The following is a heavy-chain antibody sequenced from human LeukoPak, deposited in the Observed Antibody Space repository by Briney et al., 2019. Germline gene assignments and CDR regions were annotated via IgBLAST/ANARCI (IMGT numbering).Heavy chain of an antibody. D-gene: IGHD3-16*01. CDR2: INHSGST. CDR1: GGSFSGYY. Sequence: SETLSLTCAVYGGSFSGYYWSWIRQPPGKGLEWIGEINHSGSTNYNPSLKSRVTISVDTSKNQFSLKLSSVTAADTAVFYCAGHAIGGVKAFDIWGQGTLVTVSS. J-gene: IGHJ3*02. V-gene: IGHV4-34*01. CDR3: AGHAIGGVKAFDI.